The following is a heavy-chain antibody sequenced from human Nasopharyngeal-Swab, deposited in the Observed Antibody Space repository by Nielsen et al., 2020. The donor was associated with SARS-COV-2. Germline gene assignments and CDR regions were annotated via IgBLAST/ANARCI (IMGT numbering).Heavy chain of an antibody. CDR3: ARDQRRDYDFWSGYYERTGYGMDV. D-gene: IGHD3-3*01. Sequence: VRQAPGKRLEWVSSISSSSSYIYYADSMKGRFTISRDNAKNSLYLQMNSLRAEDTAVYYCARDQRRDYDFWSGYYERTGYGMDVWGQGTTVTVSS. CDR2: ISSSSSYI. J-gene: IGHJ6*02. V-gene: IGHV3-21*01.